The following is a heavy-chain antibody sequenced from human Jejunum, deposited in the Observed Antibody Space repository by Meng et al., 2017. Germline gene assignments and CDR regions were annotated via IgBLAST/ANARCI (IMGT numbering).Heavy chain of an antibody. D-gene: IGHD3-22*01. CDR2: ISASGYTA. CDR1: GFTFNSFG. Sequence: GGSLRLSCNASGFTFNSFGMSWVRQAPGKGLEWVSAISASGYTAYYPDSVKGRFTISRDNSRNTLYLQVNSLRAEDTAVYYCARDSGYFYVDSWGQGTLVTVSS. CDR3: ARDSGYFYVDS. V-gene: IGHV3-23*01. J-gene: IGHJ4*02.